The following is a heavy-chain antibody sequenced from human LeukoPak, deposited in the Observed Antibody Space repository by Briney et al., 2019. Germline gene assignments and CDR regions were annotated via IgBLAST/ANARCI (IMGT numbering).Heavy chain of an antibody. J-gene: IGHJ4*02. D-gene: IGHD3-10*01. CDR1: GFTVISNL. Sequence: GGSLTLSCAAAGFTVISNLMTWVRQSPGRGLEWLSSIYSGGAAYYADSVKGRFTISRDHSNNSASFQMTNLRAEDTAIYYCARGAYGISGPGIDYWGQGTLVTVSS. CDR3: ARGAYGISGPGIDY. V-gene: IGHV3-53*01. CDR2: IYSGGAA.